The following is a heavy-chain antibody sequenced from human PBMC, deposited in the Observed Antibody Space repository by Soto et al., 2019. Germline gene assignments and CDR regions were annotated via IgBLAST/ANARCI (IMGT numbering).Heavy chain of an antibody. CDR3: ASRRNPYGAYDY. Sequence: GGSLRLSCAVSGFNFSSNFMSWVRQAPGKGLEWVSIIYSDGSTYYADSVKGRFTISRDNSKNTLYLQMNSLRADGTAVYYCASRRNPYGAYDYWGQGTLVTVSS. D-gene: IGHD4-17*01. CDR2: IYSDGST. CDR1: GFNFSSNF. J-gene: IGHJ4*02. V-gene: IGHV3-66*01.